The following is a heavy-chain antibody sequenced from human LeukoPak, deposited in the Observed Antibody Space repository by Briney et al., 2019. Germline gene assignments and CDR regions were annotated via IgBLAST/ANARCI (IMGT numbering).Heavy chain of an antibody. CDR3: AIYLHYSPSSGYDY. J-gene: IGHJ4*02. CDR1: GYTFTGYY. CDR2: INPNSGGT. D-gene: IGHD3-22*01. V-gene: IGHV1-2*02. Sequence: GASVKVSCKASGYTFTGYYMHWVRQAPGQGLEWMGWINPNSGGTNYAQKFQGRVTMTRDTSISTACMELSRLRSDDTAVYYCAIYLHYSPSSGYDYRGQLTLINVS.